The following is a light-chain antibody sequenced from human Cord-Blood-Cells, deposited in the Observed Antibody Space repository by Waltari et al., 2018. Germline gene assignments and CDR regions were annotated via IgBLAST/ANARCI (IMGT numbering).Light chain of an antibody. J-gene: IGLJ1*01. V-gene: IGLV2-23*03. Sequence: QSALTQPASVSGSPGQSLTIPCTGTSSDVGSYNLFSCYQQHPGKAPKLMIYEGSKRPSGVSNRFSGSKSGNTASLTISGLQAEDEADYYCCSYAGSSTFDVFGTGTKVTVL. CDR2: EGS. CDR1: SSDVGSYNL. CDR3: CSYAGSSTFDV.